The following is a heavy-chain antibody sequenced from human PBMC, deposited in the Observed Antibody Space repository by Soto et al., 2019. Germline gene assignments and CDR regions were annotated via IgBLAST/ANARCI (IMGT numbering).Heavy chain of an antibody. V-gene: IGHV3-23*01. D-gene: IGHD4-17*01. CDR1: GFPFRSYA. CDR2: ISGSGEIT. Sequence: GGSLRLSCAASGFPFRSYAMGWVRQAPGKGLEWISVISGSGEITLYTDSVKGRFTISRDFSNNTLSLQMNSLRADDTAVYYCARAGYGDPLDYWGQGTLVTVSS. CDR3: ARAGYGDPLDY. J-gene: IGHJ4*02.